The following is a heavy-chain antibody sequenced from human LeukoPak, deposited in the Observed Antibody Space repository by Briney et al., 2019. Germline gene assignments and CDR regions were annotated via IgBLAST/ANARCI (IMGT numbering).Heavy chain of an antibody. J-gene: IGHJ4*02. CDR3: ARGRSGYDATPVDY. Sequence: GASVKVSCKASGYTFTSYGISWVRQAPGQGLEWMRWISAYNGNTNYAQKLQGRVTMTTDTSTSTAYMELRSLRSDDTAVYYCARGRSGYDATPVDYWGQATLVTVSS. CDR1: GYTFTSYG. D-gene: IGHD5-12*01. V-gene: IGHV1-18*01. CDR2: ISAYNGNT.